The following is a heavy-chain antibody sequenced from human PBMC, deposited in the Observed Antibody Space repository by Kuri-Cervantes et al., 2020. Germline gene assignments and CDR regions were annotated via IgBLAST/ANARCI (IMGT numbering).Heavy chain of an antibody. Sequence: LSLTCAASGFTFSSYGMHWVRQAPGKGLEWVAVIWYDGSNKYYADSVKGRFTISRDNSKNTLYLQMNSLRAEDTVVYYCARDQLRFLIELIDYWGQGTLVTVSS. CDR1: GFTFSSYG. D-gene: IGHD3-3*01. V-gene: IGHV3-30*19. CDR3: ARDQLRFLIELIDY. CDR2: IWYDGSNK. J-gene: IGHJ4*02.